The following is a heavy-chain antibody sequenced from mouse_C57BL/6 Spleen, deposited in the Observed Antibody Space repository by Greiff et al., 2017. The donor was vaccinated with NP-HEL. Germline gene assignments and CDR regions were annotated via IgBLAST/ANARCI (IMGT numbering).Heavy chain of an antibody. CDR2: IRLKSDNYAT. CDR3: TGLYDYDGDWYFDV. D-gene: IGHD2-4*01. Sequence: EVKLMESGGGLVQPGGSMKLSCVASGFTFSNYWMNWVRQSPEKGLEWVAQIRLKSDNYATHYAESVKGRFTISRDDSKSSVYLQMNNLRAEDTGIYYCTGLYDYDGDWYFDVWGTGTTVTVSS. CDR1: GFTFSNYW. J-gene: IGHJ1*03. V-gene: IGHV6-3*01.